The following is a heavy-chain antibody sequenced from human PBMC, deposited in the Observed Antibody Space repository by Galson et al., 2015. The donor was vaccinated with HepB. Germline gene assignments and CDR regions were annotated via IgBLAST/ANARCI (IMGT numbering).Heavy chain of an antibody. Sequence: SLRLSCAASGFTFSSYAMHWVRQAPGKGLEWVAVISYDGSNKYYADSVKGRFTISRDNSKNTLYLQMNSLRAEDTAVYYCARVGSQFSSSWGWFDPWGQGTLVTVSS. CDR1: GFTFSSYA. J-gene: IGHJ5*02. D-gene: IGHD6-13*01. CDR3: ARVGSQFSSSWGWFDP. V-gene: IGHV3-30*04. CDR2: ISYDGSNK.